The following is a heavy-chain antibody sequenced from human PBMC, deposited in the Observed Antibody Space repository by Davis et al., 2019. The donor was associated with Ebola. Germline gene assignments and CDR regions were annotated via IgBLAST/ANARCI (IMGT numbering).Heavy chain of an antibody. J-gene: IGHJ4*02. Sequence: PGGSLRLSCAVYGGSFSGYYWSWVRQPPGKGLEWIGEINRRGTTHYNPSLKSRVTISVDTSKSQVSLKLNSVTAADTAVYYCARLPVSNGDYHLDYWGQGTLVTVSS. CDR3: ARLPVSNGDYHLDY. V-gene: IGHV4-34*01. CDR1: GGSFSGYY. CDR2: INRRGTT. D-gene: IGHD4-17*01.